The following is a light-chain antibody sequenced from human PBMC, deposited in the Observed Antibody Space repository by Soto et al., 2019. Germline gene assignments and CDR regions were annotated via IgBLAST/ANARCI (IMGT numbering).Light chain of an antibody. V-gene: IGKV3-15*01. Sequence: EIVMTQSPATLSVSPGERATLSCRASQSARSNLAWYQQKPGQAPRLIIYHTSTRATGIPARFSGSGSGTEFTLTISSLQSEDFAVYYCQQYNDWPPLTFGGGTKVEIK. CDR3: QQYNDWPPLT. CDR1: QSARSN. J-gene: IGKJ4*01. CDR2: HTS.